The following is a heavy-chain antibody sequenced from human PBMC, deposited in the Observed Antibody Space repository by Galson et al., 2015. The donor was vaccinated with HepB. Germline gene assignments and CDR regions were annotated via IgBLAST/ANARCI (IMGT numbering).Heavy chain of an antibody. CDR3: ASQVEMATIR. J-gene: IGHJ4*02. CDR1: GFTFSSYS. D-gene: IGHD5-24*01. V-gene: IGHV3-21*01. Sequence: SLRLSCAASGFTFSSYSMNWVRQAPGKGLEWVSSISSSSSYIYYADSVKGRFTISRDNAKNSLYLRMNSLRAEDTAVYYCASQVEMATIRWGQGTLVTVSS. CDR2: ISSSSSYI.